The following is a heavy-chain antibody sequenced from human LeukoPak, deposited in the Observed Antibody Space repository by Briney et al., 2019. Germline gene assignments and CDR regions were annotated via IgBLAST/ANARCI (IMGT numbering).Heavy chain of an antibody. D-gene: IGHD2-2*01. Sequence: PGGSLRLSCAASGFTFSDYAMHWVRQAPGKGPEWVAVISSGGTPQYYGDSVKGRFTVSRDSSKDTLYLHLNNVRTEDTAVYYCARPYCRSTRCYLHLYGLDVWGQGTTVTVSS. CDR1: GFTFSDYA. CDR2: ISSGGTPQ. V-gene: IGHV3-30*03. J-gene: IGHJ6*02. CDR3: ARPYCRSTRCYLHLYGLDV.